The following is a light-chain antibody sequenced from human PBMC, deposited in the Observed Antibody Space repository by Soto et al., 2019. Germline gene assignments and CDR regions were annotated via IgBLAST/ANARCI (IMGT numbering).Light chain of an antibody. CDR3: QQYNNWPIT. CDR1: QNIISN. Sequence: EIVMTQSPATLSVSPGERATLSCRANQNIISNLAWYQQKPGQAPRLLIYGPSTRATGVPARFRGSGSGTEYTLIISSRQSEDFEVYYCQQYNNWPITFGQGTRLEIK. CDR2: GPS. J-gene: IGKJ5*01. V-gene: IGKV3-15*01.